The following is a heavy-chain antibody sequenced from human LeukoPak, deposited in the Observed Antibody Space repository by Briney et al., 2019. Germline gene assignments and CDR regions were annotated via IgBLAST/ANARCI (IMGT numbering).Heavy chain of an antibody. J-gene: IGHJ4*02. D-gene: IGHD3-16*02. CDR1: GYSISSGYF. CDR3: ARRTFGGVIAY. Sequence: SETLSLTCTVSGYSISSGYFWGWIRQPPGKGLECIGTIYYSGSTNYSPSLKSRVTLSVDTSKNQFSLRLSSVTAADTAVYYCARRTFGGVIAYWGQGTLVTVSS. CDR2: IYYSGST. V-gene: IGHV4-38-2*02.